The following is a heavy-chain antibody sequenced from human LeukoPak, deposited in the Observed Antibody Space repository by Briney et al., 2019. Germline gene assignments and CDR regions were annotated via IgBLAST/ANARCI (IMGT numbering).Heavy chain of an antibody. Sequence: GESLKISCKGSGYTFTNYWIGWVRQMPGKGLEFMGIIYPGDSDTRYSPSFQGQVTISADKPIGTAYLQWSSLKASDTAMYYCARLKADYYDTSGRYYFDYWGQGTLVTVSS. D-gene: IGHD3-22*01. J-gene: IGHJ4*02. CDR3: ARLKADYYDTSGRYYFDY. CDR2: IYPGDSDT. V-gene: IGHV5-51*01. CDR1: GYTFTNYW.